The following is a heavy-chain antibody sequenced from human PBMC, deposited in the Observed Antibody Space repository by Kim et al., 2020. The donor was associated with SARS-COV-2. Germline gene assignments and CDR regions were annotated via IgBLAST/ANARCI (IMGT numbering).Heavy chain of an antibody. Sequence: KCRFTISRDNAKNSLYLQMNSLRAEDTAVYYCARDYYDSSGYSTHYYFDYWGQGTLVTVSS. D-gene: IGHD3-22*01. V-gene: IGHV3-48*03. J-gene: IGHJ4*02. CDR3: ARDYYDSSGYSTHYYFDY.